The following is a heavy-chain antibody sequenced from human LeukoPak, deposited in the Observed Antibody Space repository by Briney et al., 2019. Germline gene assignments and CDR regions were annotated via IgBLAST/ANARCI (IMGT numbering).Heavy chain of an antibody. CDR3: AREPKPTWIAAAGYYYGMDV. CDR2: IYYSGST. J-gene: IGHJ6*02. V-gene: IGHV4-61*01. CDR1: GGSVSSGSYY. D-gene: IGHD6-13*01. Sequence: PSETLSLTCTVSGGSVSSGSYYWSWIRQPPGKGLEWIGYIYYSGSTYYNPSLKSRVTISVDTSKNQFSLKLSSVTAADTAVYYCAREPKPTWIAAAGYYYGMDVWGQGTTVTVSS.